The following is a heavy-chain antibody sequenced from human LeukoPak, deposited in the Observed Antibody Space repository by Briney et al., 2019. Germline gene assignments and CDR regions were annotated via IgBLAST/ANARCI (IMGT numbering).Heavy chain of an antibody. Sequence: ASVKVSCKASGGTFSSYAISWVRQAPGQGLEWMGGIIPIFGTANYAQKFQGRVTITTDESTSTAYMELSSLRSEDTAVYYCARGRHSSGYFHDWGQGTLVTVSS. V-gene: IGHV1-69*05. J-gene: IGHJ4*02. CDR3: ARGRHSSGYFHD. D-gene: IGHD3-22*01. CDR2: IIPIFGTA. CDR1: GGTFSSYA.